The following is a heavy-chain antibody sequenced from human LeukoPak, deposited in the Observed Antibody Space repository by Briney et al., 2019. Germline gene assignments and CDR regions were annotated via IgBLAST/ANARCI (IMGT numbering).Heavy chain of an antibody. CDR2: TYYRSKWYN. CDR1: GDSVSSNSAA. V-gene: IGHV6-1*01. D-gene: IGHD3-16*01. J-gene: IGHJ6*03. CDR3: ARALFLGMDYYYYYMDV. Sequence: SQTLSLTCAISGDSVSSNSAAWNWIRQSPSRGLEWLGRTYYRSKWYNDYAVSVESRITINPDTSKNQLSLQLNSVTPEDTAVYYCARALFLGMDYYYYYMDVWGKGTTVTVSS.